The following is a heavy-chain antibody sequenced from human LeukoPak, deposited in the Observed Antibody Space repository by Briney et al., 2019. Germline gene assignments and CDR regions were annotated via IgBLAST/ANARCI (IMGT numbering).Heavy chain of an antibody. Sequence: GGSLRLSCVASGFTFCNYGMHWVRQAPGKGLVWVSRINSDGSSTSYADSVKGRFTISRDNAKNTLYLQMNSLRAEDTAVFYCARTQYSGSKLDYWGQGILVTVSS. D-gene: IGHD1-26*01. J-gene: IGHJ4*02. CDR2: INSDGSST. CDR3: ARTQYSGSKLDY. CDR1: GFTFCNYG. V-gene: IGHV3-74*01.